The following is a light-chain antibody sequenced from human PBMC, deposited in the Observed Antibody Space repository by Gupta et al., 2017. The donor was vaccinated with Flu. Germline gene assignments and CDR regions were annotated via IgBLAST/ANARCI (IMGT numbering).Light chain of an antibody. CDR3: QQSYSSTWT. V-gene: IGKV1-39*01. J-gene: IGKJ1*01. CDR1: QSISSY. Sequence: DIQMTQSPSSLSASVGDRVTITCRASQSISSYLNWYQQKPGKAPKLLIYAVSSFQSGVPSKFSGSGSGTDFTLTISSLQPEDFATYYCQQSYSSTWTFGQGTKVEIK. CDR2: AVS.